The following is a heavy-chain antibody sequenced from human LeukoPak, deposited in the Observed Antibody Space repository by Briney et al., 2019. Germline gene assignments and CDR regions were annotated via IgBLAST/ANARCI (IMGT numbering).Heavy chain of an antibody. CDR2: ISYDGNNK. D-gene: IGHD3-10*01. CDR1: GFMFQNFG. CDR3: AKDAYGSESYELPFS. V-gene: IGHV3-30*18. J-gene: IGHJ4*02. Sequence: GGSLRLSCAASGFMFQNFGIHWVRQSPGKGLEWVAVISYDGNNKYYADSVKGRFTISRDNSRNTLYLQMNSLRLEDTAVYYCAKDAYGSESYELPFSWGQGTLVTVSS.